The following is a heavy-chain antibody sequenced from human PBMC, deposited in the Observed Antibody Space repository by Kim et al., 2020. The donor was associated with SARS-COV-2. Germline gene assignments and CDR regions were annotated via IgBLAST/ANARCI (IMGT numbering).Heavy chain of an antibody. Sequence: GGSLRLSCAASGFTFSSYSMNWVRQAPGKGLEWVSSISSSSSYIYYADSVKGRFTISRDNAKNSLYLQMNSLRAEDTAVYYCARDSTGAVWFDPWGQGTLVTVSS. CDR3: ARDSTGAVWFDP. V-gene: IGHV3-21*01. CDR2: ISSSSSYI. D-gene: IGHD3-10*01. J-gene: IGHJ5*02. CDR1: GFTFSSYS.